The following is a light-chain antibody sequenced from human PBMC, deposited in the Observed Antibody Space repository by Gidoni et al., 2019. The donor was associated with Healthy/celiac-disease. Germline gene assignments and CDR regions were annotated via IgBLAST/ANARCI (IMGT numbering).Light chain of an antibody. Sequence: QSALTQPPSASGSPGQSVTISCTGTSSDVGGYNYVSWYQQHPGKAPKPMIYEVSKRPSGVPARFSGSKAGNTASLTVSGLQAEDEAEYYCSSYAGSNNFVFGGGTKLTVL. J-gene: IGLJ2*01. CDR2: EVS. CDR3: SSYAGSNNFV. V-gene: IGLV2-8*01. CDR1: SSDVGGYNY.